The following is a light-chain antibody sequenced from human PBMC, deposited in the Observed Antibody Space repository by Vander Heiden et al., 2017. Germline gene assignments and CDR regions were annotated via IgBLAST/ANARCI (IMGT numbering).Light chain of an antibody. CDR1: SSHLGSKT. V-gene: IGLV1-44*01. CDR3: AAWDDSLDAFV. J-gene: IGLJ1*01. Sequence: QSVVTQPPSASGTPGQWVTISCSGSSSHLGSKTVNWFQQLPGTAPKLLTYGNNQRPSGVPDRMSGSKSGTSASLAISGLQSEDEAHYYCAAWDDSLDAFVFGAGTKVT. CDR2: GNN.